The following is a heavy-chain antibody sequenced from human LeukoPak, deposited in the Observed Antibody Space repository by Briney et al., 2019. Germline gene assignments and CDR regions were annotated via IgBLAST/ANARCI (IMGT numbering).Heavy chain of an antibody. CDR2: ISYDGSNK. CDR3: ARDTIMRYYDILTGYPDY. CDR1: GFTFSSYA. Sequence: AGGSLRLSCAASGFTFSSYAMHWVRQAPGKGLEWVAVISYDGSNKYYADSVKGRFTISRDNSKNTLYPQMNSLRAEDTAVYYCARDTIMRYYDILTGYPDYWGQGTLVTVSS. J-gene: IGHJ4*02. V-gene: IGHV3-30-3*01. D-gene: IGHD3-9*01.